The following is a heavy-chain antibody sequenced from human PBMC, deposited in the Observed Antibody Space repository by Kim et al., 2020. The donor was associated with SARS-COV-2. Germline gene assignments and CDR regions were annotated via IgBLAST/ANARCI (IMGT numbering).Heavy chain of an antibody. J-gene: IGHJ2*01. Sequence: SETLSLTCTVSGGSISSGGYYWSWIRQHPGKGLEWIGYIYYSGSTYYNPSLKSRVTISVDTSKNQFSLKLSSATAADTAVYYCARVRDYYDSSGYSDWYFDLWGRGTLVTVSS. V-gene: IGHV4-31*03. CDR1: GGSISSGGYY. CDR2: IYYSGST. D-gene: IGHD3-22*01. CDR3: ARVRDYYDSSGYSDWYFDL.